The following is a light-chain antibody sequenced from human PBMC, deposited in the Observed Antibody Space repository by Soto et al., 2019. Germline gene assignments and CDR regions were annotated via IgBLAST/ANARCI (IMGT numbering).Light chain of an antibody. CDR3: SSYAGSNSVV. V-gene: IGLV2-8*01. CDR1: SSDVGGYNY. J-gene: IGLJ2*01. CDR2: DVS. Sequence: QSALTQPPSASGSPGQSVTISCTGTSSDVGGYNYVSWYQQHPGKAPKLIIYDVSKRPSGVPDRFSGSKSGNTASLTVSGLQAEDEAEYYCSSYAGSNSVVFGGGTKVTVL.